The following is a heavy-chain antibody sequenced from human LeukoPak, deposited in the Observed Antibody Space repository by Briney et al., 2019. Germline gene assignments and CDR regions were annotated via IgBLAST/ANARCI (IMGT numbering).Heavy chain of an antibody. CDR2: VDHSGAT. CDR1: GGTFSGFY. CDR3: ARRPLVGAIDS. J-gene: IGHJ4*02. V-gene: IGHV4-34*08. Sequence: SETLSLTCAVYGGTFSGFYWTWIRQSPGKGLEWIGDVDHSGATNYNPSLKSRVTISVDTSKNQFSLKLRSVTAADTAVYYCARRPLVGAIDSWGQGTLVTVSS. D-gene: IGHD1-26*01.